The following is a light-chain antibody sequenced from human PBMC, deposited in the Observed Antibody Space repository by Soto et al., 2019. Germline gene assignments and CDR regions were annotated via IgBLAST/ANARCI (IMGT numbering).Light chain of an antibody. Sequence: DIQMTQSPSTLSGSVGDRVTITCRASQTISSWLAWYQQKPGKAPKLLIYAASNLQSGVPSRFSGSGSGADFILTISSLQPEDSATYCCQQSYSTPRTFGQGTKVDIK. CDR1: QTISSW. CDR2: AAS. J-gene: IGKJ1*01. CDR3: QQSYSTPRT. V-gene: IGKV1-39*01.